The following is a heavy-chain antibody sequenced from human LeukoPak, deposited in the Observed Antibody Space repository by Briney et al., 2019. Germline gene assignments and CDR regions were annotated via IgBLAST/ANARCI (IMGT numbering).Heavy chain of an antibody. D-gene: IGHD5-18*01. V-gene: IGHV1-69*05. J-gene: IGHJ5*02. CDR2: IILISPTA. CDR3: ATGRVSDTTLVSWFDT. CDR1: GGTLSTHA. Sequence: SVKVSCKASGGTLSTHAGSWVRQAPGQGLEWMGGIILISPTANYAQKFQERVTFTMDQYTTYMELSSLRSDDTAVYYCATGRVSDTTLVSWFDTWGQGTLVTVSS.